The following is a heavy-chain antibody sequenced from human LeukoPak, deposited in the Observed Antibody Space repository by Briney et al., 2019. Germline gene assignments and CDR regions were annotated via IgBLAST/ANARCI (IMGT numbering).Heavy chain of an antibody. D-gene: IGHD7-27*01. V-gene: IGHV1-46*01. Sequence: GASVKVSCKASGYTFTSYYMHWVRQAPGQGLEWMGIINPSGGSTSCAQKFQGRVTMTRDMSTSTVYMELSSLRSEDTAVYYCARGPRGRYYMDVWGKGTTVTVSS. CDR3: ARGPRGRYYMDV. CDR1: GYTFTSYY. J-gene: IGHJ6*03. CDR2: INPSGGST.